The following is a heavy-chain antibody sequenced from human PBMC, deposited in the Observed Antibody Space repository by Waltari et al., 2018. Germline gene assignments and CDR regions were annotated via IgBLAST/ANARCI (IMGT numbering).Heavy chain of an antibody. V-gene: IGHV4-59*01. Sequence: VQLVESGGGLVKPGGSLRLSCAASGFTFSNAWMNWVRQPPGKGLEWIGDIYYSGSTNYNPSLKSRVTISVDTSKNQFSLKLSSVTAADTAVYYCARDGARFGDAFDIWGQGTMVTVSS. CDR3: ARDGARFGDAFDI. CDR2: IYYSGST. CDR1: GFTFSNAW. J-gene: IGHJ3*02. D-gene: IGHD3-10*01.